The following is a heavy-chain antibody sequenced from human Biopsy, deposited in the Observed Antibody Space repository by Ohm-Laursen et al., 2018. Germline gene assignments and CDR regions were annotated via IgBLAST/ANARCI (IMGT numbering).Heavy chain of an antibody. CDR2: INHRGRS. CDR3: AREGGGLLPIRLTDF. V-gene: IGHV4-34*01. D-gene: IGHD1-26*01. CDR1: GESFSDYY. Sequence: SDTLSLTCEVSGESFSDYYWSWIRRSPGKGLEWIGEINHRGRSGYSPSLQSRVTISVDASKNQFSLNVKSVTAADTAVYFCAREGGGLLPIRLTDFWGPGMMVTVSS. J-gene: IGHJ4*02.